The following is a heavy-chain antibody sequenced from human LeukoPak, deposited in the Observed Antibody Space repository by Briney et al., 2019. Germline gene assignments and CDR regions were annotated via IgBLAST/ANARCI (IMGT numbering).Heavy chain of an antibody. CDR2: IYSGGST. CDR3: ARGLWFGEFKEDYFDY. Sequence: GGSLRLSCAASGFTVSSNYMSWVRQAPGKGLEWVSVIYSGGSTYYADSVKGRFTISRDNSKNTLYLQMNSLRAEDTAVYYCARGLWFGEFKEDYFDYWGQGTLVTVSS. V-gene: IGHV3-66*01. J-gene: IGHJ4*02. CDR1: GFTVSSNY. D-gene: IGHD3-10*01.